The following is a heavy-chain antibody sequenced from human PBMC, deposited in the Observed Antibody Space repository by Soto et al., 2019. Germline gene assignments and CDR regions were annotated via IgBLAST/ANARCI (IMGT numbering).Heavy chain of an antibody. V-gene: IGHV3-53*04. CDR3: ARVYGDYGGYYYYDMDA. CDR1: GFTVSSNY. CDR2: IYSGGST. J-gene: IGHJ6*03. D-gene: IGHD4-17*01. Sequence: GGSLRLSCAASGFTVSSNYMSWVRQAPGKGLEWVSVIYSGGSTYYADSVKGRFTISRHNSKNTLYLQMNSLRAEDTAVYYCARVYGDYGGYYYYDMDAWGNGTPVTGS.